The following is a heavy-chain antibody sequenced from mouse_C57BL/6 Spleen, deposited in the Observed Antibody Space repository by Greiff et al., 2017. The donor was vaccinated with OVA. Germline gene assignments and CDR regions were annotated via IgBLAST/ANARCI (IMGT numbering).Heavy chain of an antibody. CDR3: ARTGYDYDKVDY. Sequence: QVQLKQPGAELVKPGASVKMSCKASGYTFTSYWITWVKQRPGQGLEWIGDIYPGSGSTNYNEKFKSKATLTVDTSSSTAYMQLSSLTSEDSAVYDCARTGYDYDKVDYWGQGTTLTVSS. V-gene: IGHV1-55*01. CDR1: GYTFTSYW. D-gene: IGHD2-4*01. J-gene: IGHJ2*01. CDR2: IYPGSGST.